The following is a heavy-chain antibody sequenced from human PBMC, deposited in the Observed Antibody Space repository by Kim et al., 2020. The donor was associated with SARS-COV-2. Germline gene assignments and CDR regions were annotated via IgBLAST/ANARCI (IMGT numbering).Heavy chain of an antibody. D-gene: IGHD2-21*02. V-gene: IGHV4-30-4*01. J-gene: IGHJ1*01. Sequence: SETLSLTCTVSGGSISSGDYYWSWIRQPPGQGLEWIGYIYYTGSSHYNPSLNSRVTISIDTSKNQFSLKLSSVTAADTAVYYCARRPPIGGGDCYSHWG. CDR3: ARRPPIGGGDCYSH. CDR1: GGSISSGDYY. CDR2: IYYTGSS.